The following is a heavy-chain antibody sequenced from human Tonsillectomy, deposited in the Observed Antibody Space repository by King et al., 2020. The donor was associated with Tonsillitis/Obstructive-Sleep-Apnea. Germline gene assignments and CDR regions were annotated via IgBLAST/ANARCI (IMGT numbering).Heavy chain of an antibody. D-gene: IGHD3-10*01. J-gene: IGHJ6*02. CDR1: GFTFSSYA. Sequence: HVQLVESGGGVVQPGRSLRLSCAASGFTFSSYAMHWVRQAPGKGLEWVAVISYDGSNKYYADSVKGRFTISRDNSKHTLYLQMNSLRAEDTAVYYCAGGPPEPCADHGSENDWGMVGWGQGATLTVSS. V-gene: IGHV3-30*04. CDR3: AGGPPEPCADHGSENDWGMVG. CDR2: ISYDGSNK.